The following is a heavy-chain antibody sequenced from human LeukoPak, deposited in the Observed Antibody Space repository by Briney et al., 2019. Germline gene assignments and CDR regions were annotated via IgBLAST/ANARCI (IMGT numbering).Heavy chain of an antibody. J-gene: IGHJ6*03. V-gene: IGHV3-30*04. CDR3: AKGKGCYYYMDV. CDR1: GFTFSSYA. Sequence: PGGSLRLSCAASGFTFSSYAMHWVRQAPGKGLEWVAVISYDGSNKYYADSVKGRFTISRDNSKNTLYLQMNSLRAEDTAVYYCAKGKGCYYYMDVWGKGNTVTVSS. CDR2: ISYDGSNK.